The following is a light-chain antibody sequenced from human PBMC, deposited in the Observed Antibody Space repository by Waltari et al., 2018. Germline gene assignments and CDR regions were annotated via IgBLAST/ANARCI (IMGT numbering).Light chain of an antibody. J-gene: IGKJ3*01. CDR2: DAS. CDR1: QSVSIY. Sequence: ETVLTQSPATLSLSPGERAALSCRASQSVSIYLAWYQQKPGQPPRLIIYDASTRATGIPARFSGSGSGTDFTLTISSLEPEDFAVYYCQQHSSWPQVTFGPGTKVNIK. V-gene: IGKV3-11*01. CDR3: QQHSSWPQVT.